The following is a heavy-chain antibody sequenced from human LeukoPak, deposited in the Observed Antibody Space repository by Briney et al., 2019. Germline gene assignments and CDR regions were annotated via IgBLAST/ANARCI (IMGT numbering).Heavy chain of an antibody. CDR3: ARDQDSSSWYDYYYYGMDV. J-gene: IGHJ6*02. CDR1: GFTFSSYA. CDR2: ISYDGSNK. V-gene: IGHV3-30-3*01. Sequence: GGSLRLSCAASGFTFSSYAMHWVRQAPGKGLEWVAVISYDGSNKYYADSVKGRFTIPRDNSKNTLYLQMNSLRAEDTAVYYCARDQDSSSWYDYYYYGMDVWGQGTTVTVSS. D-gene: IGHD6-13*01.